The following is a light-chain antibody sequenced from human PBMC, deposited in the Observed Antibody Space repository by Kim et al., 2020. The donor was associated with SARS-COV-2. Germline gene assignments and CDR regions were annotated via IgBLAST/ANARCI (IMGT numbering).Light chain of an antibody. Sequence: SMTTSCTGTSSDVGGYKDVSWYQPHPGKAPKLVIYEVDNRPSGVSIRFSGSKSGNTASLTISGRQAEDEADYYCSSYIRGSTNYVFGTGTKVTVL. CDR1: SSDVGGYKD. V-gene: IGLV2-14*01. J-gene: IGLJ1*01. CDR3: SSYIRGSTNYV. CDR2: EVD.